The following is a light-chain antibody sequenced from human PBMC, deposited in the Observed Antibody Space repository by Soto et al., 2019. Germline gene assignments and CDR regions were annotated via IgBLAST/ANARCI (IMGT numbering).Light chain of an antibody. CDR1: QSVTSY. J-gene: IGKJ1*01. CDR2: DSS. Sequence: EIVLTQSPATLSLSPGERATLSCRASQSVTSYLAWYQQKPGQAPRLLIYDSSNRATGIPDRCSGSGSGTGFTLTIGSLQPEDFAVYYCQQSGSSPWTLGRGTKVDIK. V-gene: IGKV3-11*01. CDR3: QQSGSSPWT.